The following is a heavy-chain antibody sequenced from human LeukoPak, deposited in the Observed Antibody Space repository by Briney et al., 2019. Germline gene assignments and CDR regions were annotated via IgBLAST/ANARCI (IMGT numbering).Heavy chain of an antibody. CDR1: GGTFSSYA. Sequence: GASVKVSCKASGGTFSSYAISWVRQAPGQELEWMGGIIPIFGTANYAQKFQGRVTITTDESTSTAYMELSSLRSEDTAVYYCARDQGGYYDSSGYFDYWGQGTLVTVSS. V-gene: IGHV1-69*05. D-gene: IGHD3-22*01. CDR2: IIPIFGTA. J-gene: IGHJ4*02. CDR3: ARDQGGYYDSSGYFDY.